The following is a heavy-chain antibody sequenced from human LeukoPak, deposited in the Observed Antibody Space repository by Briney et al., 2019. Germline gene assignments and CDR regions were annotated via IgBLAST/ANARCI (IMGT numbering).Heavy chain of an antibody. CDR2: ISSSSTR. J-gene: IGHJ4*02. CDR3: AKGSSRIGYHGAEVEF. Sequence: GGSLRLSCAASGFTFSSYSMNWVRQAPGKGLEWVSYISSSSTRYYADSVKGRFTISRDNSENTLYLQMNSLRVEDTAVYYCAKGSSRIGYHGAEVEFWGQGTLVTVSS. CDR1: GFTFSSYS. V-gene: IGHV3-48*01. D-gene: IGHD2-2*01.